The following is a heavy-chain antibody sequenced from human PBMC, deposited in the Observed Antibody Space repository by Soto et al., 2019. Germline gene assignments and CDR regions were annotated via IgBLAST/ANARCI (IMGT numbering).Heavy chain of an antibody. V-gene: IGHV4-31*01. J-gene: IGHJ6*02. CDR3: ARDIYYYGSGNAPFYYYYGMDV. CDR2: IYYSGST. Sequence: QVQLQESGPGLVKPSQTLSLTCTVSGGSISSGGYYWSWIRQHPGKGLEWIGYIYYSGSTYYNPXLKXXXTISVDTSKTXXSXKXXSVTAADTAVYYCARDIYYYGSGNAPFYYYYGMDVWGQGTTVTVSS. CDR1: GGSISSGGYY. D-gene: IGHD3-10*01.